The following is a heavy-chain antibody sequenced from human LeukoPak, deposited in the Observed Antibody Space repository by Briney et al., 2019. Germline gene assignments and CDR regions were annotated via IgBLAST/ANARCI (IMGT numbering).Heavy chain of an antibody. CDR2: IYSGGST. D-gene: IGHD6-19*01. V-gene: IGHV3-66*01. J-gene: IGHJ4*02. CDR1: GFTVSSNY. CDR3: ARDAPPMSSGWRGGFDY. Sequence: GGSLRLSCAASGFTVSSNYMSWVRQAPGKGLEWVSVIYSGGSTYYADSVKGRFTISGDNSKNTLYLQMNSLRAEDTAVYYCARDAPPMSSGWRGGFDYWGQGTLVTVSS.